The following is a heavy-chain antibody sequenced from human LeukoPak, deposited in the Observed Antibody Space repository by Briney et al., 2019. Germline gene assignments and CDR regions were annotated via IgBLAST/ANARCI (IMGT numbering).Heavy chain of an antibody. CDR3: ARSQQIHYDFWSGYQYYFDY. Sequence: SETLSLTCAVYGGSFSGYYWSWIRQPPGKGLEWIGEVNHSGSTNYNPSLKSRVTISVDTSKNQFSLKLSSVTAADTAVYYCARSQQIHYDFWSGYQYYFDYWGQGTLVTVSS. D-gene: IGHD3-3*01. J-gene: IGHJ4*02. CDR2: VNHSGST. V-gene: IGHV4-34*01. CDR1: GGSFSGYY.